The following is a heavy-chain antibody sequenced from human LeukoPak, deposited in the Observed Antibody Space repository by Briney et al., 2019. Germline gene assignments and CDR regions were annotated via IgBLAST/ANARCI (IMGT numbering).Heavy chain of an antibody. Sequence: SETLSLTCAVYGETFGGFYWSWIRQSPGKGLEWIGEINQSGNTYYNTSLKSRVTMSVDSSKKQFSLKLTSVTAADTGVYYCARHRRSGTFFLSYFDYWGQGTLVTVSS. CDR3: ARHRRSGTFFLSYFDY. V-gene: IGHV4-34*01. J-gene: IGHJ4*02. CDR2: INQSGNT. D-gene: IGHD1-26*01. CDR1: GETFGGFY.